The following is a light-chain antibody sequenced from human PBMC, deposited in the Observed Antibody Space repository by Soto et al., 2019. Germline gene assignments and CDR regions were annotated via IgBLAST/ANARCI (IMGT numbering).Light chain of an antibody. J-gene: IGKJ2*01. V-gene: IGKV3-11*01. Sequence: ENVLTQSPVTLSLSPGERATLSCRASQSISVYLAWYQQKPGQAPRLLIYDGSNRATGIPARFSGSGSGTDSTLTISSLEPEDFAVYYCQQRNNWPPYTFGQGTKVDIK. CDR1: QSISVY. CDR3: QQRNNWPPYT. CDR2: DGS.